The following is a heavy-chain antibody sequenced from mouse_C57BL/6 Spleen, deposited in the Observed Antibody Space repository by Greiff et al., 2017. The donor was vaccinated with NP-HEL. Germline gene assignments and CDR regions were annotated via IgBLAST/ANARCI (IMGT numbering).Heavy chain of an antibody. Sequence: QVQLQQPGTELVKPGASVKLSCKASGYTFTSYWMHWVKQRPGQGLEWIGNINPSNGGTNYNEKFKSKATLTVDKSSSTAYMQLSSLTSEDSAVYYCARRRFSYDYDDDYAMDYWGQGTSVTVSS. CDR1: GYTFTSYW. D-gene: IGHD2-4*01. V-gene: IGHV1-53*01. CDR2: INPSNGGT. J-gene: IGHJ4*01. CDR3: ARRRFSYDYDDDYAMDY.